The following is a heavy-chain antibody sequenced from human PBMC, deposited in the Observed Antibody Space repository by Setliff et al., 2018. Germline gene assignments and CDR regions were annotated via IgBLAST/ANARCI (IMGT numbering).Heavy chain of an antibody. CDR1: GGTFSSYD. CDR2: IIPIFGTA. CDR3: ASTYSSGWYGGY. J-gene: IGHJ4*02. Sequence: SVKVSCKASGGTFSSYDISWVRQAPGQGLEWMGRIIPIFGTANYAQKFQGRVTITADKSTSTAYMGLSRLRSEDTAVYYCASTYSSGWYGGYWGQGTLVTVSS. V-gene: IGHV1-69*06. D-gene: IGHD6-19*01.